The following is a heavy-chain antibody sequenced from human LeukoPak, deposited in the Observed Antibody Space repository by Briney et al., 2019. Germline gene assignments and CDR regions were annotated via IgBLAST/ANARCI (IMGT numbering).Heavy chain of an antibody. J-gene: IGHJ4*02. V-gene: IGHV1-24*01. D-gene: IGHD6-13*01. Sequence: ASVKVSCKVSGYTLTELSMHWVRQAPGKGLEWMGGFDPEDGETIYAQKFQGRVTMTEDTSTDTAYMELSSLRSEDTAVYYCATFSPAAAGLDYWGQGTLVTVSS. CDR1: GYTLTELS. CDR3: ATFSPAAAGLDY. CDR2: FDPEDGET.